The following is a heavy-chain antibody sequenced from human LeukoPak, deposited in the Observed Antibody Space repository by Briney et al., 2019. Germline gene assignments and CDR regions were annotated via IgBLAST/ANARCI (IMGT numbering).Heavy chain of an antibody. D-gene: IGHD3-22*01. J-gene: IGHJ3*02. Sequence: ASVKVSCKASGSTFTSYDINWVRQATGQGLEWMGWMNPNSGHTGYAQKFQGRVTMTRNTSVSTAYMELSSLTSEDTAVYYCARDVYYYDSSGFYYRGTDAFDIWGQGTMVTVSS. V-gene: IGHV1-8*01. CDR1: GSTFTSYD. CDR3: ARDVYYYDSSGFYYRGTDAFDI. CDR2: MNPNSGHT.